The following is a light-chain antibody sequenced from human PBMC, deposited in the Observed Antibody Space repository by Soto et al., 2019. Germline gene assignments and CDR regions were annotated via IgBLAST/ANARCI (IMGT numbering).Light chain of an antibody. Sequence: QSVLTQPASVSGSPGQSITISCTGTSSDVGAYDYVSWYQQHPGKAPKFMIYEVTNRPSGGSHRFSGSKSGNTASLTISGLQAEDEDYYYCTSYPMRSTYVFGTGTKVTVL. CDR3: TSYPMRSTYV. CDR2: EVT. V-gene: IGLV2-14*01. CDR1: SSDVGAYDY. J-gene: IGLJ1*01.